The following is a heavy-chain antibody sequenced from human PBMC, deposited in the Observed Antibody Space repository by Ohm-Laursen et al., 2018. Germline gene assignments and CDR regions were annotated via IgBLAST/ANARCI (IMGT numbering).Heavy chain of an antibody. CDR2: INPNSGGT. D-gene: IGHD4-17*01. CDR1: GYTFTGYY. CDR3: AREGHLPTVWYFDY. Sequence: SVKVSCKTSGYTFTGYYMHWVRQAPGQGLEWMGWINPNSGGTNYAQKFQGRVTMTRDTSISTAYMELSRLRSDDTAVYYCAREGHLPTVWYFDYWGQGTLVTVSS. V-gene: IGHV1-2*02. J-gene: IGHJ4*02.